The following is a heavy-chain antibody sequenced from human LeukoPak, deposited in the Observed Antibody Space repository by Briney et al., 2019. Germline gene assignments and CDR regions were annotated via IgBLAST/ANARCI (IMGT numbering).Heavy chain of an antibody. CDR3: AKSSYYDSSGYYREYYFDY. J-gene: IGHJ4*02. CDR1: GFTFSSNA. Sequence: PGGSLRLSCAASGFTFSSNAMSWVRQAPGKGLEWVSAISGGGGSTHYADSVKGRFTISRDNSKNTLYLQMSSLRAGDTAVYYCAKSSYYDSSGYYREYYFDYWGQGTLVTVSS. V-gene: IGHV3-23*01. D-gene: IGHD3-22*01. CDR2: ISGGGGST.